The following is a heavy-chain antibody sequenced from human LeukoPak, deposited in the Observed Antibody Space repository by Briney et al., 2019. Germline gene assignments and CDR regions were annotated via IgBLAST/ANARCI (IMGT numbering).Heavy chain of an antibody. V-gene: IGHV3-23*01. CDR3: AKDPRGSGVVVPAAMGPYFDH. Sequence: GGSLRLSCAASGFTFSSYAMSWARQAPGKGLEWVSAISGSGGSTYYADSVKGRFTISRDNSKNTLYLQMNSLRAEDTAVYYCAKDPRGSGVVVPAAMGPYFDHWGQGTLVTVSS. J-gene: IGHJ4*02. CDR1: GFTFSSYA. D-gene: IGHD2-2*01. CDR2: ISGSGGST.